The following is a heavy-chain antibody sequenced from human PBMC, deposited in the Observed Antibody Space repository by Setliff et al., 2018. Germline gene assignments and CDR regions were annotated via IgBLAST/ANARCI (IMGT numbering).Heavy chain of an antibody. Sequence: PGESLKISCKGSGYSFSSYWIGWVRQMPGKGLEWMGIIFPGNSDTRYSPSFQGQVTISADKSISTAYLQWSSLKASDTAMYYCARPGGFCDSNDCWDGDSTLEGRVVVGAPTMIDTPNPLQPLPWG. V-gene: IGHV5-51*01. D-gene: IGHD3-22*01. CDR1: GYSFSSYW. CDR3: ARPGGFCDSNDCWDGDSTLEGRVVVGAPTMIDTPNPLQPLP. CDR2: IFPGNSDT. J-gene: IGHJ5*02.